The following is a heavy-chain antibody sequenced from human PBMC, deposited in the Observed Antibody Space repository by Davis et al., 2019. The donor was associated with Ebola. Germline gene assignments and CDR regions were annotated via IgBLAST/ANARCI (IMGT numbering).Heavy chain of an antibody. Sequence: ASVKVSCKASGYTFTGYYMHWVRQAPGQGLEWMGWINPNSGGTNYAQKFQGRVTMTRDTSISTAYMELSRLRSDDTAVYYCARDGLLWFGELLSARYYGMDVWGQGTTVTVSS. D-gene: IGHD3-10*01. J-gene: IGHJ6*02. CDR3: ARDGLLWFGELLSARYYGMDV. V-gene: IGHV1-2*02. CDR2: INPNSGGT. CDR1: GYTFTGYY.